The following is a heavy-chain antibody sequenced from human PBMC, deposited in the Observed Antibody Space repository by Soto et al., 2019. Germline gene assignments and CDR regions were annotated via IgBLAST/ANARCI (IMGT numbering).Heavy chain of an antibody. D-gene: IGHD3-22*01. CDR3: AGGWDDYDTSGLLTWFDP. J-gene: IGHJ5*02. Sequence: QVQLVQSGAEVKKPGSSVKVSCKASGGTFSDYGFHWVRQAPGQGLEWMGGIIPVFGTPNYAQKFQGRVTITAAESTSTAYMGMSSLRSDDTAVYYCAGGWDDYDTSGLLTWFDPWGQGTLVTVSS. CDR2: IIPVFGTP. V-gene: IGHV1-69*01. CDR1: GGTFSDYG.